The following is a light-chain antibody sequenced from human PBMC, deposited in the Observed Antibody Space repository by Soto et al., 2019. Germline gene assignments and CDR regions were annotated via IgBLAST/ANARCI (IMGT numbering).Light chain of an antibody. CDR1: QSVSSNY. J-gene: IGKJ3*01. CDR2: GAS. Sequence: EIVLTQSPGTLSWSPGEIATLSCRASQSVSSNYLAWYQQKPGQAPRLLIYGASSRANGIPDRFSGSGSGTDFTLTINRLEPEDFAVYYCQQYSTSAILTFGPGTKVDI. CDR3: QQYSTSAILT. V-gene: IGKV3-20*01.